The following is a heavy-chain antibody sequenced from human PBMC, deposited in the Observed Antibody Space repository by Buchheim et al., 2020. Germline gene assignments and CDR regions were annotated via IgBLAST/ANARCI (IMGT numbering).Heavy chain of an antibody. CDR1: GYTFTSYY. Sequence: QVQLVQSGAEVKKPGASVKVSCKASGYTFTSYYMHWVRQAPGQGLEWMGIINPNDGNTSYAQKFQGRVTMTRDTSKSTAYRELSSLRAEDTAVYYCARTATNSFDPWGQGTL. CDR2: INPNDGNT. V-gene: IGHV1-46*01. J-gene: IGHJ5*02. CDR3: ARTATNSFDP.